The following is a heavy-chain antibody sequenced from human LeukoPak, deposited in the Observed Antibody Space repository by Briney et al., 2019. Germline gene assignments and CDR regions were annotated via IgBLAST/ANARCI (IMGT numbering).Heavy chain of an antibody. D-gene: IGHD2-2*01. CDR1: GYTFTGYY. J-gene: IGHJ6*03. Sequence: ASVKVSCKASGYTFTGYYMHWVRQAPGQGLEWMGWINPNSGGTNYAQKFQGRVTMTRDTSISTAHMELSRLRSDDTAVYYCARDPIVVVPAAPSVYYYYYMDVWAKGPRSPSP. CDR2: INPNSGGT. CDR3: ARDPIVVVPAAPSVYYYYYMDV. V-gene: IGHV1-2*02.